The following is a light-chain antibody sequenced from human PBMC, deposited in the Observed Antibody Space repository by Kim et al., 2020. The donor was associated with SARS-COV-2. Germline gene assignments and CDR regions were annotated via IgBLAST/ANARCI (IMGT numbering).Light chain of an antibody. J-gene: IGKJ5*01. Sequence: DIQMTQSPSSLSASVGDRVTITCQASQDISNYLNWYQQTPGKAPKLLVYDASTLEAGVPSRFSGSGSGTEFTFTISSLQPEDIATYYCQQYDNLPITFGQGTRLEIK. CDR3: QQYDNLPIT. CDR1: QDISNY. CDR2: DAS. V-gene: IGKV1-33*01.